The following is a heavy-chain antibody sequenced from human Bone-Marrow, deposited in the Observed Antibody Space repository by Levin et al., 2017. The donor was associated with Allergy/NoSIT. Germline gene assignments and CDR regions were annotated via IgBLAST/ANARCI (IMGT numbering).Heavy chain of an antibody. CDR1: GGNFNSYT. D-gene: IGHD1-14*01. Sequence: PRASVKVSCKTSGGNFNSYTFSWVRQAPGQGLEWMGRIISSLDITNYAQNFQGRVVITADRSTSTAYMELNSLTSEDTAVYYCAAHRGGIISALFDFWGQGTLVTVSS. V-gene: IGHV1-69*02. J-gene: IGHJ4*02. CDR3: AAHRGGIISALFDF. CDR2: IISSLDIT.